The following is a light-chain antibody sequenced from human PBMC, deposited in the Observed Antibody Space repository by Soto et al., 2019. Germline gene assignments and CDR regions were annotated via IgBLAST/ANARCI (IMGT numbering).Light chain of an antibody. J-gene: IGKJ4*01. V-gene: IGKV1-39*01. CDR1: QTINTY. CDR2: AAS. CDR3: QQYYSYPLT. Sequence: DIQMTQSPSSLSASIGDTVTIACRASQTINTYLNWYQQKPGKAPKLLIYAASILQSGVPSRFSGSGSGTDFTLTINSLQREDFATYYCQQYYSYPLTLGGGTKVDIK.